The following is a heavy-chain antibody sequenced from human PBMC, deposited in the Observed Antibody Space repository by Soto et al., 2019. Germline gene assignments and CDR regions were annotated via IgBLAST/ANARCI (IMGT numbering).Heavy chain of an antibody. V-gene: IGHV3-30*18. CDR1: GFTFSSYG. D-gene: IGHD6-13*01. CDR2: ISYDGSNK. J-gene: IGHJ4*02. Sequence: QVQLVESGGGVVQPGRSLRLSCAASGFTFSSYGMHWVRQAPGKGLEWVAVISYDGSNKHHANSVKGRFTISSDNSKNPLYLQMNTIRAEDTAVYYCAKSHDGRRIAAPDYWCQGTLVTVSS. CDR3: AKSHDGRRIAAPDY.